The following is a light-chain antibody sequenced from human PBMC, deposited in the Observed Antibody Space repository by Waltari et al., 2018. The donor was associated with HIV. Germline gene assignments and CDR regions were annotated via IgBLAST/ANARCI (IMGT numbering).Light chain of an antibody. V-gene: IGKV3-11*01. CDR1: TSVSSY. J-gene: IGKJ5*01. CDR3: HQRSNWPIT. Sequence: EIVLTQSPGTLTLSPGERATLSCRASTSVSSYLAWYHQKPGQAPRLLICGASSRATGIPARFSGSGSGTDFTLTISSLEPGDFGVYYCHQRSNWPITFGQGTRLEIK. CDR2: GAS.